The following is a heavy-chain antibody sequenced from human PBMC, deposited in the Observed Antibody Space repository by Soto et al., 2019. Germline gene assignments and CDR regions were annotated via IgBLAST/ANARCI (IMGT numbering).Heavy chain of an antibody. J-gene: IGHJ6*02. CDR2: IYYSGST. Sequence: SETLSLTCTVSGGSISSYYWSWIRQPPGKGLEWIGYIYYSGSTYYNPSLKSRVTISVDTSKKQFSLKLSSVTAADTAVYYCARDLLNYYGSGSYSYYYYGMDVWGQGTTVTVSS. CDR3: ARDLLNYYGSGSYSYYYYGMDV. V-gene: IGHV4-59*12. D-gene: IGHD3-10*01. CDR1: GGSISSYY.